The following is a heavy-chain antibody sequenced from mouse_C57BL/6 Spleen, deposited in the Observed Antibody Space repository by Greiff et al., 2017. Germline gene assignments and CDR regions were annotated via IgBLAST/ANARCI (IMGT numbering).Heavy chain of an antibody. D-gene: IGHD4-1*01. V-gene: IGHV1-50*01. CDR3: ASNWGPMDY. CDR1: GYTFTSYW. J-gene: IGHJ4*01. Sequence: QVQLKQPGAELVKPGASVKLSCKASGYTFTSYWMQWVKQRPGQGLEWIGEIDPSDSYTNYNQKFKGKASLTVDTSSSTAYMQLSSLTSEDSAVYYCASNWGPMDYWGQGTSVTVSS. CDR2: IDPSDSYT.